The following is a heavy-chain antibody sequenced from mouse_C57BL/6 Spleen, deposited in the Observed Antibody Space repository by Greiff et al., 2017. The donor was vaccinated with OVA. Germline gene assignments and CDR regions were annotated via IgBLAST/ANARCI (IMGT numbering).Heavy chain of an antibody. D-gene: IGHD1-1*01. CDR3: ARGGYYYGSSYYFDY. CDR1: GYTFTSYW. Sequence: QVQLQQPGTELVKPGASVKLSCKASGYTFTSYWMHWVKQRPGQGLEWIGNINPSNGGTNYNEKFKSKATLTVDKSSSTAYMQLISLTSEDSAVYYCARGGYYYGSSYYFDYWGQGTTLTVSS. V-gene: IGHV1-53*01. CDR2: INPSNGGT. J-gene: IGHJ2*01.